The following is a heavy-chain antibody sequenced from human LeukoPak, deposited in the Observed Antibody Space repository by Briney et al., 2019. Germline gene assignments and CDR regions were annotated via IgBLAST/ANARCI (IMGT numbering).Heavy chain of an antibody. Sequence: GSLRLSFAASGFTFSSYAMSWVRQAPGKGLEWVSAISASAGSSYYADSVKGRFTISRDNAKNSLYLQMNSLRAEDTALYYCASLGYCSGGSCYARRDYWGQGTLVTVSS. CDR1: GFTFSSYA. J-gene: IGHJ4*02. CDR2: ISASAGSS. V-gene: IGHV3-23*01. CDR3: ASLGYCSGGSCYARRDY. D-gene: IGHD2-15*01.